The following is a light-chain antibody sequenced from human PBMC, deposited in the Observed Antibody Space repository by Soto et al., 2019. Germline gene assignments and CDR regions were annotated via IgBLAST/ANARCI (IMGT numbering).Light chain of an antibody. CDR1: SSNIGDNF. CDR3: ATWDSKLSAVV. J-gene: IGLJ2*01. V-gene: IGLV1-51*01. Sequence: QSVLTQPPSMSAAPGQKVPISCSGSSSNIGDNFVSWYQHLPGTAPKLLIFDISQRPSEIPARFFGSKSGTIATLAITGPQTGDEAVYYCATWDSKLSAVVFGGGTKRTVL. CDR2: DIS.